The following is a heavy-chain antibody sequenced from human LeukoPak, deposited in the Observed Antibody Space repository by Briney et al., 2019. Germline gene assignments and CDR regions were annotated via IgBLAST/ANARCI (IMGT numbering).Heavy chain of an antibody. CDR2: ISRDGGST. CDR1: GLTFSSHW. CDR3: AKDLYTGSYYFYGMDV. V-gene: IGHV3-43*01. J-gene: IGHJ6*02. Sequence: PGGSLRLSCAASGLTFSSHWMHWVRQAPGKGLEWVSLISRDGGSTYYADSVKGRFTISRDNRKNTLYLQMNSLRTEDTALYYCAKDLYTGSYYFYGMDVWGQGTTVTVSS. D-gene: IGHD1-26*01.